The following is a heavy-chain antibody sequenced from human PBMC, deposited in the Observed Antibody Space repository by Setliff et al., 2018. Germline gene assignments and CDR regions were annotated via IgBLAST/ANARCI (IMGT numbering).Heavy chain of an antibody. CDR3: VREGVDSRSSTDYRYYMDV. D-gene: IGHD3-22*01. Sequence: SVKVSCKASGGTFSSYGISWVRQAPGQGLEWMGGTIPIFGTTDYAQKFQGRVTIITDESTSTAFMQLSSLRSEDTTVYYCVREGVDSRSSTDYRYYMDVWGKGTTVTVSS. CDR1: GGTFSSYG. V-gene: IGHV1-69*05. CDR2: TIPIFGTT. J-gene: IGHJ6*03.